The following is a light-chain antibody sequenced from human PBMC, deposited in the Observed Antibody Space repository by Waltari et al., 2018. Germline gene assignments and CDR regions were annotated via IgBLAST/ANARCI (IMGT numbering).Light chain of an antibody. CDR3: CSFTSTSTWV. J-gene: IGLJ3*02. Sequence: SALLQPAPVSGSPGQSITVPCPGTTSNLAGYNIVSWYQQHPGKAPKLILYHFSSRPSGVSNRFSGSKSGNTASLTISGLQAEDEADYYCCSFTSTSTWVFGGGTKLTVL. CDR2: HFS. CDR1: TSNLAGYNI. V-gene: IGLV2-14*01.